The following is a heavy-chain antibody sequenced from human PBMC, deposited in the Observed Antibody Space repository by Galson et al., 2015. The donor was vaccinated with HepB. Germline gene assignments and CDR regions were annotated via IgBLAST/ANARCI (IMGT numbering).Heavy chain of an antibody. CDR2: ISHDGKHQ. CDR3: ARDPDDTEGYYMTFEY. J-gene: IGHJ4*02. D-gene: IGHD1-26*01. Sequence: SLRLSCAASGFSFSDFALHWVRQGPGKGPEWVALISHDGKHQYYADSVRGCFTISRDISKNTLNLQMNSLRVEDTGIYYCARDPDDTEGYYMTFEYWGQGTLVTVSS. CDR1: GFSFSDFA. V-gene: IGHV3-30*04.